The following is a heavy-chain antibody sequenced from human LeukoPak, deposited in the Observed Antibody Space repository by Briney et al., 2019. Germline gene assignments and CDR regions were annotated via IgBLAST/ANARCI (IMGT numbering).Heavy chain of an antibody. CDR3: ARDPSDCSSTSCHAAFDI. CDR2: ISTYNGET. D-gene: IGHD2-2*01. Sequence: ASVTVSFKASGYTFINYGISWVRQAPGQGLQGMGWISTYNGETNYAQKLQGRVTMTTDTSTSTAYMELRSLRFDDAAVYYCARDPSDCSSTSCHAAFDIWGQGTMVTVSS. CDR1: GYTFINYG. V-gene: IGHV1-18*01. J-gene: IGHJ3*02.